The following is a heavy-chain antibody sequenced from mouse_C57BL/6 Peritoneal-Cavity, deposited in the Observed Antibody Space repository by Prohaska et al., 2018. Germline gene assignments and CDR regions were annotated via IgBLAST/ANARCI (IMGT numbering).Heavy chain of an antibody. CDR1: GFTFSDYG. J-gene: IGHJ3*01. CDR2: MSSGSSTI. Sequence: EVQLVESGGGLVKPGGSLKLSCAASGFTFSDYGMHWVRQAPEKGLELVSYMSSGSSTIYYADTVKGRFTISRDNAKNTLFLQMTSLRSEDTAMYYCARDPAWFAYWGQGTLVTVSA. V-gene: IGHV5-17*01. CDR3: ARDPAWFAY.